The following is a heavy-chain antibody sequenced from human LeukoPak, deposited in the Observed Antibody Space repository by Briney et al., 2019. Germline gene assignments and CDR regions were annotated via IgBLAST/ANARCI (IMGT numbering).Heavy chain of an antibody. CDR3: ARVGGRGYSNVFDY. V-gene: IGHV4-31*03. CDR2: IYYSGGT. CDR1: GGSISSGGYY. D-gene: IGHD4-11*01. J-gene: IGHJ4*02. Sequence: SQTLSLTCTVSGGSISSGGYYWSWIRQHPGKGLEWIGYIYYSGGTYYNPSLKSRVTISVDTSKSQFSLKLSSVTAADTAVYYCARVGGRGYSNVFDYWGQGTLVTVSS.